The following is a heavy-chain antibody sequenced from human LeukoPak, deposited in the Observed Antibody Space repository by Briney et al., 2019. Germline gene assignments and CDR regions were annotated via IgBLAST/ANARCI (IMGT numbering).Heavy chain of an antibody. D-gene: IGHD2-2*01. V-gene: IGHV1-24*01. Sequence: ASVKVSCKVSGYTLTELSIHWVRQTPAIGLEWMGGFDPADGEPVYAKNFKDRLTMTEDTSTETAYMELRGLGSEDTAVYYCTAGPDCSSTSCLFEFWGQGTLVTVSS. J-gene: IGHJ4*02. CDR3: TAGPDCSSTSCLFEF. CDR1: GYTLTELS. CDR2: FDPADGEP.